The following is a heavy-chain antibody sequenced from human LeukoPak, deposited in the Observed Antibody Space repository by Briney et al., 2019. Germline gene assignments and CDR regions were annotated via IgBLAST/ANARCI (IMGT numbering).Heavy chain of an antibody. Sequence: SETLSLTCTVSGYSISSGYYWGWIRQPPGKGLEWIGSIYHSGSTYYNPSLKSRVTISVDTSKNQFSLKLSSVTAADTAVYYCARGGYGDYINWFDPWGQGTLGTVSS. CDR3: ARGGYGDYINWFDP. D-gene: IGHD4-17*01. J-gene: IGHJ5*02. CDR1: GYSISSGYY. V-gene: IGHV4-38-2*02. CDR2: IYHSGST.